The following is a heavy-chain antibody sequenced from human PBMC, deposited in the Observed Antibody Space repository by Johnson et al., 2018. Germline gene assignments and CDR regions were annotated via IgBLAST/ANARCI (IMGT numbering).Heavy chain of an antibody. J-gene: IGHJ3*02. CDR2: ISSSSSYI. V-gene: IGHV3-21*01. Sequence: VQLVQSGGGLVQPGGSLRLSCAASGFTFSSYSMNWVRQAPGKGLEWVSSISSSSSYIYYADSVNGQFTISSDNAKNSLHLQLNSLRAEDTAVYYCARPLSIPFDAFDIWGQGTMVTVSS. CDR3: ARPLSIPFDAFDI. CDR1: GFTFSSYS. D-gene: IGHD2-2*02.